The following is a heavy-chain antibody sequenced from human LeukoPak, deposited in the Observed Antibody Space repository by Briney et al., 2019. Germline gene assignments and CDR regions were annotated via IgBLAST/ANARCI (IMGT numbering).Heavy chain of an antibody. J-gene: IGHJ5*02. CDR1: GYSFASFW. D-gene: IGHD2-2*01. Sequence: GESLKISCKGSGYSFASFWIGWVRQMLGKGPEWRGVIYPADSETRYSRSFEGQVTISADKSTSTAYLQWSTLKASDTAIYYCARQSAAAQYTNWFDPWGQGTLVTVSS. CDR3: ARQSAAAQYTNWFDP. V-gene: IGHV5-51*01. CDR2: IYPADSET.